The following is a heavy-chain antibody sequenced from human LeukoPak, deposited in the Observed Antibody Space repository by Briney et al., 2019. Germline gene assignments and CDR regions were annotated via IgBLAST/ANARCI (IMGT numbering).Heavy chain of an antibody. D-gene: IGHD3-10*01. CDR3: ARDLPYYYGSGSPDFDY. V-gene: IGHV3-30*04. Sequence: GGSLRLSCAASGFTFSSYAMHWVRQAPGKGLQWVAVISYDGSNKYYADSVKGRFTISRDNSKNTLYLQMNSLRAEDTAVYYCARDLPYYYGSGSPDFDYWGQGTLVTVSS. CDR2: ISYDGSNK. J-gene: IGHJ4*02. CDR1: GFTFSSYA.